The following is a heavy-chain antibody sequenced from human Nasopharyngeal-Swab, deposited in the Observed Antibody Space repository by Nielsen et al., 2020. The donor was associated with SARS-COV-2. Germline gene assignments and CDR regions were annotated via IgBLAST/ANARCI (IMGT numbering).Heavy chain of an antibody. CDR3: AKGMWLGELPEYNWFDP. CDR2: ITYDGSNK. J-gene: IGHJ5*02. D-gene: IGHD3-10*01. CDR1: GCTFSSYS. Sequence: GGSLRLSCAASGCTFSSYSMHWVRQAPGKGLERVTVITYDGSNKYYSDSVKGRFTISRVNSKNTLYLQMNSLRAEDTAVYYCAKGMWLGELPEYNWFDPWGQGTLVNVSS. V-gene: IGHV3-30*18.